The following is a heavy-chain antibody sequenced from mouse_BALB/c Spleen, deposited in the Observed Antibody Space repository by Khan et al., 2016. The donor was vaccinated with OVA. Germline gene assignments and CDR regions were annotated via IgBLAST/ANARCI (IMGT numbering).Heavy chain of an antibody. CDR2: KSYSGST. Sequence: VQLKESGPGLVKPSQSLSLTCTVTGYSITSNYAWNWIRQFPGNKLEWMGYKSYSGSTIYNQSLKSRIYITRDTSKKQFFLQLNSVTTEDTATYYCARGNYYGYALDYWGQGTSITVSS. CDR1: GYSITSNYA. D-gene: IGHD1-1*01. CDR3: ARGNYYGYALDY. V-gene: IGHV3-2*02. J-gene: IGHJ4*01.